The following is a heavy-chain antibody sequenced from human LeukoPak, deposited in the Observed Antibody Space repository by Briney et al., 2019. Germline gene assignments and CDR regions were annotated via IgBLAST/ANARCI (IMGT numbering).Heavy chain of an antibody. CDR3: AKAAWFANVEGYFDL. J-gene: IGHJ2*01. V-gene: IGHV3-30*18. Sequence: GESLRLSCAASGFSFSSYGMTWVRQAPGKGREWVTFMSYEGSEIYYADSVKGRFTISRDNTKNTLYLQMNNVRVDDTALYYCAKAAWFANVEGYFDLWGRGTPVTVSS. CDR1: GFSFSSYG. D-gene: IGHD2-21*01. CDR2: MSYEGSEI.